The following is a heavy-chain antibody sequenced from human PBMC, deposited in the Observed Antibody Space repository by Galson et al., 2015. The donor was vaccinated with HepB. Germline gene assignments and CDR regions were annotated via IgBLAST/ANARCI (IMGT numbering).Heavy chain of an antibody. D-gene: IGHD3-22*01. CDR1: GYTLTELS. V-gene: IGHV1-24*01. Sequence: SVKVSCKVSGYTLTELSMHWVRQAPGKGLEWMGGFDPEDGETIYAEKFQGRVTITADTSTDTAYMELSSLRSEDTAVYYCATGFSSGYYYWGQGTLVTVSS. J-gene: IGHJ4*02. CDR2: FDPEDGET. CDR3: ATGFSSGYYY.